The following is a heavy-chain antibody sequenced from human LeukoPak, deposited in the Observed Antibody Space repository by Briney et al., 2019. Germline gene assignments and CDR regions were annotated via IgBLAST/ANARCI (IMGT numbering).Heavy chain of an antibody. V-gene: IGHV3-33*01. CDR1: GFTFSSYD. CDR3: ARDSSSSWSFDY. CDR2: IWYDGSNE. Sequence: GGSLRLSCAASGFTFSSYDMHWVRQAPGKGLEWVAVIWYDGSNEYYAGSVKGRFTISRDNSKNTLYLQMNSLRAEDTAVYYCARDSSSSWSFDYWGQGTLVTVSS. J-gene: IGHJ4*02. D-gene: IGHD6-13*01.